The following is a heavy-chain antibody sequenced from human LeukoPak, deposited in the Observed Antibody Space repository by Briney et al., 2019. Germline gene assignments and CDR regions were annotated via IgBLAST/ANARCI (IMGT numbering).Heavy chain of an antibody. V-gene: IGHV3-30*02. J-gene: IGHJ4*02. Sequence: GGSLRLSCAASGFTFDDYGMNWVRQAPGKGLEWVAFIQYDGSDKYYADSVKGRFTISRDNSKNTLCLQMNSLRTEDTAVYYCRDPFDYWGQGTLVTVSS. CDR3: RDPFDY. CDR2: IQYDGSDK. CDR1: GFTFDDYG.